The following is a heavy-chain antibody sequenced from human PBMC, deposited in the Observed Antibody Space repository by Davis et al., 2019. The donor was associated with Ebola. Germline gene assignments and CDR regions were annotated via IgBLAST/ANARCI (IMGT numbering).Heavy chain of an antibody. CDR3: VKGSSEAAASWLDS. CDR2: ISNAGAYT. Sequence: PGGSLRLSCSASGFTFILHTMHWVRQAPGKGLEYVADISNAGAYTFHEDFVKGRFTISRDNSKNTLFLQMNNLRVEDTAVYYCVKGSSEAAASWLDSWGRGTRVTVSS. V-gene: IGHV3-64D*08. CDR1: GFTFILHT. J-gene: IGHJ5*01. D-gene: IGHD3-10*01.